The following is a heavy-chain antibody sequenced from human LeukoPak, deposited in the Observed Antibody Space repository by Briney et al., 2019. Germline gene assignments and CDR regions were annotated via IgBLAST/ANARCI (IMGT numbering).Heavy chain of an antibody. CDR2: ISGSGAST. D-gene: IGHD3-16*02. CDR3: AKDPSGASIVRYFDY. Sequence: GGSLRLSCAASGFTFSRYAMSWVRQAPGKGLEWVSVISGSGASTFYADSVKGRFSISRDNSKNTLYLQMNSLRAEDTAVYYCAKDPSGASIVRYFDYWGQGTLVIVSS. V-gene: IGHV3-23*01. CDR1: GFTFSRYA. J-gene: IGHJ4*02.